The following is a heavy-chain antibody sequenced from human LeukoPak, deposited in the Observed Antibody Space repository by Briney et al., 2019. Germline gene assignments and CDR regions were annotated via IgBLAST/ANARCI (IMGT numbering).Heavy chain of an antibody. D-gene: IGHD6-13*01. J-gene: IGHJ4*02. Sequence: GGSLRLSCAASGFTFSSYSMNWVRQAPGEGLEWVSYISSSSSTIYYADSVKGRFTISRDNAKNSLYLQMNSLRAEDTAVYYCARDSRIAAADWGQGTLVTVSS. V-gene: IGHV3-48*04. CDR2: ISSSSSTI. CDR1: GFTFSSYS. CDR3: ARDSRIAAAD.